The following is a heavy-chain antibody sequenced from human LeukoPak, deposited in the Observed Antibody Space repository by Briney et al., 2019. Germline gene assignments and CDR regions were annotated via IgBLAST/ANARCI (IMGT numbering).Heavy chain of an antibody. Sequence: PGGSLRLSCAASGFTFSNAWMNWVRQAPGKGLEWVSFISSRSATIYYADSVKGRFTISRDNAKNSLYLQMNSLSAEDTAVYYCARANYSSSSLEYWGQGTLVTVSS. CDR1: GFTFSNAW. D-gene: IGHD6-6*01. CDR2: ISSRSATI. J-gene: IGHJ4*02. CDR3: ARANYSSSSLEY. V-gene: IGHV3-48*04.